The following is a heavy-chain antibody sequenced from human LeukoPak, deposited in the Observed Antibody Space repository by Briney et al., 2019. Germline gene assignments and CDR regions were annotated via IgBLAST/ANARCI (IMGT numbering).Heavy chain of an antibody. D-gene: IGHD1-26*01. CDR1: GYTLTELS. Sequence: AASVKVSCKVSGYTLTELSMHWVRQAPVKGVEWMGGFDPEDGETIYAQKFQGRVTMTEDTSTDTAYMELSSLRSEDTAVYYCATDYPDGSYYYWGQGTLVTVSS. CDR2: FDPEDGET. V-gene: IGHV1-24*01. CDR3: ATDYPDGSYYY. J-gene: IGHJ4*02.